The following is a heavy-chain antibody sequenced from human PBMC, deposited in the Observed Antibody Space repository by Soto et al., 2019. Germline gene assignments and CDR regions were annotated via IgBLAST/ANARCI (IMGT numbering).Heavy chain of an antibody. CDR3: ARAISYSGWSYSAY. Sequence: GGSLRLSCAASGFSMSDHYIDWVRQAPGKGLEWVGRSRNKGDSYTTEYAASVRGRFIISRDDSKDSLYLQMNSLKTEDTAVYYCARAISYSGWSYSAYWGQGTLVTVSS. J-gene: IGHJ4*02. CDR1: GFSMSDHY. CDR2: SRNKGDSYTT. D-gene: IGHD1-26*01. V-gene: IGHV3-72*01.